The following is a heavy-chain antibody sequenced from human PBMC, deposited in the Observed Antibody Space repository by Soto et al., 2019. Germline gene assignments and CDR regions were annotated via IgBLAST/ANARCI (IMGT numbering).Heavy chain of an antibody. D-gene: IGHD3-9*01. CDR2: IYAGGNT. J-gene: IGHJ4*02. CDR1: GFSVTSNY. Sequence: GGSLRLSCAASGFSVTSNYMTWVRQAPGKGLECVSVIYAGGNTYYPDSVKGRFTISSDNSKNTLFLQMNNLRAEDTAVYYCARVTTFYDILTSSYALNYFDYWGQGTRVTVS. CDR3: ARVTTFYDILTSSYALNYFDY. V-gene: IGHV3-53*01.